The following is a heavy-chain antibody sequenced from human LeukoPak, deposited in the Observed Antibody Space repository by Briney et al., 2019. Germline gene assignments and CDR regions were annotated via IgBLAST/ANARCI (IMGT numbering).Heavy chain of an antibody. CDR1: GFTVSSNY. J-gene: IGHJ4*02. CDR3: ARVMDIVVVVAANDY. D-gene: IGHD2-15*01. CDR2: IYSGGNT. Sequence: GGSLRLSCAASGFTVSSNYMSWVRQAPGKGLEWVSVIYSGGNTYYADSVKGRFTISRDNSKNTLYLQMNSLRAEDTAVYYCARVMDIVVVVAANDYWGQGTLVTVSS. V-gene: IGHV3-53*05.